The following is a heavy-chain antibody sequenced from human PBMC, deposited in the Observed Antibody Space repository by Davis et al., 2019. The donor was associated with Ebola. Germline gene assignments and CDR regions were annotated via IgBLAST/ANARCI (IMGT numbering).Heavy chain of an antibody. Sequence: MPSETLSLTCAVYVGSFSGYYWSWIRQPPGKGLEWIGEINHSGSTNYNPSLKSRVTISVDTSKNQFSLKLSSVTAADTAVYYCARGRSYYYGSGTYWGYWGQGTLVTVSS. CDR3: ARGRSYYYGSGTYWGY. CDR2: INHSGST. V-gene: IGHV4-34*01. J-gene: IGHJ4*02. D-gene: IGHD3-10*01. CDR1: VGSFSGYY.